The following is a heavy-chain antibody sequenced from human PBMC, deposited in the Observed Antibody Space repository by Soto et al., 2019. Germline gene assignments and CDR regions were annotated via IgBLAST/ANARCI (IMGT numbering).Heavy chain of an antibody. CDR3: ARDYSGYSLFDS. J-gene: IGHJ4*02. V-gene: IGHV4-31*03. D-gene: IGHD3-22*01. Sequence: QVQLQESGPGLVQPSQTLSLTCTVSGGSIGSGAYYWSWIRLHPGEGLGWIGYIFDSGTTYYNPSLKSRXXIXVXXSKNQFSLKLSSVTAADTAVYYCARDYSGYSLFDSWGQGILVTVSS. CDR1: GGSIGSGAYY. CDR2: IFDSGTT.